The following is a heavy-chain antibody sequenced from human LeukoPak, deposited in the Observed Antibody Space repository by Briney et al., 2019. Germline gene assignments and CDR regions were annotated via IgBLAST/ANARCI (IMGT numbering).Heavy chain of an antibody. CDR3: AKDGGAFGAAAGLYYYYGMDV. CDR1: GFTFDNYG. CDR2: ISWNSGRM. V-gene: IGHV3-9*01. J-gene: IGHJ6*02. Sequence: GGSLRLSCEASGFTFDNYGMHWVRQAPGKGLEWVSFISWNSGRMAYADSVKGRFTISRDSAKNSLYLQMNSLRAEDTALYYCAKDGGAFGAAAGLYYYYGMDVWGQGTTVTVSS. D-gene: IGHD6-13*01.